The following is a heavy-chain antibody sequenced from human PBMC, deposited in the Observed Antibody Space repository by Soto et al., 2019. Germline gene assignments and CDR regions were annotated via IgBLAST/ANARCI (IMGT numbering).Heavy chain of an antibody. J-gene: IGHJ4*02. V-gene: IGHV5-51*01. CDR3: ARRLPFLEWSKVYYFDY. CDR1: CSSFTPHF. D-gene: IGHD3-3*01. CDR2: IPPRYSYT. Sequence: PGESLKISCQVSCSSFTPHFIAWVRQTPDHGLACMLIIPPRYSYTIYSPSFQDQVTISTDKSLSTAYLEWRSLKASDTAKYYCARRLPFLEWSKVYYFDYWGQGTLVTVSS.